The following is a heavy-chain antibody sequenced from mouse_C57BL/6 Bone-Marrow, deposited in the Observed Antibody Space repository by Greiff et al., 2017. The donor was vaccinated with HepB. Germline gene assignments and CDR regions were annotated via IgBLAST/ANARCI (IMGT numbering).Heavy chain of an antibody. D-gene: IGHD1-1*01. CDR3: ANYYGSSRAMDY. Sequence: QVQLQQSGAELARPGASVKLSCKASGYTFTSYGISWVKQRTVQGLEWIGEIYPRSGNTYYNEKFKGKATLTADKSSSTAYMELRSLTSEDSAVYFCANYYGSSRAMDYWGQGTSVTVSS. CDR2: IYPRSGNT. V-gene: IGHV1-81*01. J-gene: IGHJ4*01. CDR1: GYTFTSYG.